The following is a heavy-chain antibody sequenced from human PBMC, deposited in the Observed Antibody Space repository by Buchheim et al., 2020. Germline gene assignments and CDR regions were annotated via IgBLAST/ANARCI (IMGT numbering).Heavy chain of an antibody. CDR1: GFTFSSYA. V-gene: IGHV3-30*04. CDR2: ISYDGSNK. Sequence: QVQLVESGGGVVQPGRSLRLSCAASGFTFSSYAMHWVRQAPGKGLEWVAVISYDGSNKYYADSVKGRFTISRDNSKNTLYLQMNSLRAEDTAAYYCARDLVGATGFFDYWGQGTL. J-gene: IGHJ4*02. CDR3: ARDLVGATGFFDY. D-gene: IGHD1-26*01.